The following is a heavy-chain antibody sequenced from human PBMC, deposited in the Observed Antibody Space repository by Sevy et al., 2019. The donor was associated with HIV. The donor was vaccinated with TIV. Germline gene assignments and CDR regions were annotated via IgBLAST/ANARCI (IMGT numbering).Heavy chain of an antibody. CDR1: GYTFTGYY. D-gene: IGHD2-2*01. V-gene: IGHV1-2*02. CDR2: INPNSGGT. Sequence: ASVKVSCKASGYTFTGYYMHWVRQAPGQGLEWMGWINPNSGGTNYAQKFQGRVTMTRDTSISTAYMELSRLGSDDTAVYYCARADIVVVPAATGGVYYYYGMDVWGQGTTVTVSS. CDR3: ARADIVVVPAATGGVYYYYGMDV. J-gene: IGHJ6*02.